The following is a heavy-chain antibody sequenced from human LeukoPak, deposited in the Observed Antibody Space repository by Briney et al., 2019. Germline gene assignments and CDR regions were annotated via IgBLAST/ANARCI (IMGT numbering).Heavy chain of an antibody. D-gene: IGHD6-19*01. Sequence: PGGSLRLSCGASGFTFSEYWMTWVRQAPGRGPEWVANIKGDGTKMYYVASVKGRFTISRDNDKNSLYLQMNNLRVEDTAVYHCARDGSCFDFWGQGALVTVSS. J-gene: IGHJ4*02. CDR1: GFTFSEYW. CDR3: ARDGSCFDF. CDR2: IKGDGTKM. V-gene: IGHV3-7*01.